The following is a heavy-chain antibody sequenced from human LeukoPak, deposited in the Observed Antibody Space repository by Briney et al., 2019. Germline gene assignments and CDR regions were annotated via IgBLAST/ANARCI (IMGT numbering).Heavy chain of an antibody. CDR1: GFTFSSYW. D-gene: IGHD4-23*01. CDR3: ARGRPHGNDY. J-gene: IGHJ4*02. CDR2: IASDGSST. V-gene: IGHV3-74*01. Sequence: GGSLRLSCAASGFTFSSYWMNWVRQAPGKGLVWVSRIASDGSSTTYADSVKGRFSISRDNAKNTLYLQMNSLRVEDTAVYYCARGRPHGNDYWGREPWSPSPQ.